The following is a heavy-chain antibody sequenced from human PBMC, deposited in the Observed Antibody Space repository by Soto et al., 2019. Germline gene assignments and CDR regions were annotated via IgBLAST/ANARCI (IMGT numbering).Heavy chain of an antibody. J-gene: IGHJ5*02. D-gene: IGHD6-19*01. Sequence: ASAKVSFKASGYTFTSYDINWVRQATGQGLEWMGWMNPNSGNTGYAQKFQGRVTMTRNTSISTAYMELSSLRSEDTAVYYCARSPPAYSSRWYGGTNWFDPWGQGTLVTVSS. CDR1: GYTFTSYD. CDR2: MNPNSGNT. V-gene: IGHV1-8*01. CDR3: ARSPPAYSSRWYGGTNWFDP.